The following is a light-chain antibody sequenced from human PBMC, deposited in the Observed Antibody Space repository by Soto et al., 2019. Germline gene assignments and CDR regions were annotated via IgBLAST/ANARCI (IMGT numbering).Light chain of an antibody. Sequence: DIQMTQSPSTLSASVGDRVTITCRASQSISSWLAWYQQKPGKAPKLLIYKASNLESGVPSRFSGSGSGTEFTLTISSLRPDDFATYYCQQYNSYSPLTFGGGTKVEIK. CDR3: QQYNSYSPLT. CDR2: KAS. V-gene: IGKV1-5*03. CDR1: QSISSW. J-gene: IGKJ4*01.